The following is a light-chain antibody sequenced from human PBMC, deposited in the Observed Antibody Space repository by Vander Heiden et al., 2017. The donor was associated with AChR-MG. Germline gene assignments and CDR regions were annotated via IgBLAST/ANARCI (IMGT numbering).Light chain of an antibody. J-gene: IGLJ2*01. CDR3: SSYTSSSTVV. CDR2: DVS. CDR1: SSDVGSYNY. V-gene: IGLV2-14*01. Sequence: QSALTQPASVSGSPGQSITISCTGTSSDVGSYNYVSWYQQPPGKAPKLMVYDVSKRPSGISDRFFGSKSGNTASLTISGLQAEDEADYYCSSYTSSSTVVFGGGTKVTVL.